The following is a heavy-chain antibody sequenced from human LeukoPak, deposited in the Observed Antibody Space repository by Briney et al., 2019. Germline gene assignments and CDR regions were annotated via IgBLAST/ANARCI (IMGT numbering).Heavy chain of an antibody. CDR2: IWYDGSNK. CDR3: ARDSRHIAAAEYYYYGMDV. Sequence: GGSLRLSCAASGFTFSSYGMHWVRQAPGKGLEWVAVIWYDGSNKYYADSVKGRFTISRDSSKSTLYLQMNSLRAEDTAVYYCARDSRHIAAAEYYYYGMDVWGQGTTVTVSS. V-gene: IGHV3-33*08. CDR1: GFTFSSYG. J-gene: IGHJ6*02. D-gene: IGHD6-13*01.